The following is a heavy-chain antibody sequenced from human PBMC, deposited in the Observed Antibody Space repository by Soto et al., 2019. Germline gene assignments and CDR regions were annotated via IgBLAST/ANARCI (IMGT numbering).Heavy chain of an antibody. V-gene: IGHV3-30-3*01. CDR3: ARDADGYKYYFDY. J-gene: IGHJ4*02. CDR1: GFTFSSYA. Sequence: QVQLVESGGGVVQPGRSLRLSCAASGFTFSSYAMHWVRQAPGKGLEWVAVISYDGSNKYYADSVKGRFTISRDNSKNTLYLQMNSLRAEDTAVYYCARDADGYKYYFDYWGQGTLVTVSS. CDR2: ISYDGSNK. D-gene: IGHD5-12*01.